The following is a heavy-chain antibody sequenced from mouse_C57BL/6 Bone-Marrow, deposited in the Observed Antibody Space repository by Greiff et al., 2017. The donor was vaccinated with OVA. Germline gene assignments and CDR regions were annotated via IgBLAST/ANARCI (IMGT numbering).Heavy chain of an antibody. Sequence: VQGVESGAELVKPGASVKLSCKASGYTFTEYTIHWVKQRSGQGLEWIGWFYPGSGSIKYNEKFKDKATLTADKSSSTVYMELSRLTSEDSAVYFCARHGHYYGSIYYFDYWGQGTTLTVSS. CDR1: GYTFTEYT. CDR2: FYPGSGSI. D-gene: IGHD1-1*01. J-gene: IGHJ2*01. V-gene: IGHV1-62-2*01. CDR3: ARHGHYYGSIYYFDY.